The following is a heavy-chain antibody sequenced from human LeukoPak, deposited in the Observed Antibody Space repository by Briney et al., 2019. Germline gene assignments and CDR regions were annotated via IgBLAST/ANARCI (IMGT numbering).Heavy chain of an antibody. CDR1: GFTFSSYG. J-gene: IGHJ4*02. D-gene: IGHD5-24*01. CDR2: IRYDGSNK. Sequence: GGSLRLSCAASGFTFSSYGMHWVRQAPGKGLEWVAFIRYDGSNKYYADSVKGRFTISRDNSKNTLYLQMNSLRAEDTAVYYWAKVGGESRDGYNILWGQGTLFAVSS. V-gene: IGHV3-30*02. CDR3: AKVGGESRDGYNIL.